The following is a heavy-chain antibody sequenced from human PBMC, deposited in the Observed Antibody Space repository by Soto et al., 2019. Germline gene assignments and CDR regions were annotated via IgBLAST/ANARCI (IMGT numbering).Heavy chain of an antibody. CDR3: ARRSPGGGSGSHGRWFDP. V-gene: IGHV4-39*01. Sequence: SETLSLTCTVSGGSISSSSYYWGWIRQPPGKGLEWVGSIYYSGSTFHNPSLKSRVTISVDTSKNQFSLKLSSVTAADTAVYYCARRSPGGGSGSHGRWFDPWGQGTLVTVCS. D-gene: IGHD3-10*01. CDR1: GGSISSSSYY. CDR2: IYYSGST. J-gene: IGHJ5*02.